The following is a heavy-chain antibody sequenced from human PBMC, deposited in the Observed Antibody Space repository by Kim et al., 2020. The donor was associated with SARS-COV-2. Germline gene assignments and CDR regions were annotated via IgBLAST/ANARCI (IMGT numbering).Heavy chain of an antibody. CDR1: GGTFSSYA. V-gene: IGHV1-69*13. CDR3: ARLEWECSSTSCPFDY. Sequence: SVKVSCKASGGTFSSYAISWVRQAPGQGLEWMGGIIPIFGTANYAQKFQGRVTITADESTSTAYMELSSLRSEDTAVYYCARLEWECSSTSCPFDYWGQGTLVTVSS. CDR2: IIPIFGTA. J-gene: IGHJ4*02. D-gene: IGHD2-2*01.